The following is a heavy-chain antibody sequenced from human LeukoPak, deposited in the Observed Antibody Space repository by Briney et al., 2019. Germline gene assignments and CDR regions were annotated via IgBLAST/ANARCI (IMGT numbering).Heavy chain of an antibody. CDR3: ARDMKGSLDY. CDR2: INQDGSTK. CDR1: GFTFSNAW. D-gene: IGHD3-16*01. Sequence: SGGSLRLPCAASGFTFSNAWMAWVRQAPGKGLEWVANINQDGSTKQYVDSVRGRFTISRDNAKNSLYLQMNSLRAEDTGLYHCARDMKGSLDYWGQGTLVTVSS. J-gene: IGHJ4*02. V-gene: IGHV3-7*01.